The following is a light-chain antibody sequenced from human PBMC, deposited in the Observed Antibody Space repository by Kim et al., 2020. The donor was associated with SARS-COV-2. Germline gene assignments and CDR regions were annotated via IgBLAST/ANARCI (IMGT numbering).Light chain of an antibody. V-gene: IGKV1-5*01. Sequence: ASDGDRVTIPCRASQSMTRWFAWYQQKPGTAPKLLISDASTLQGGVPSRFSGSGSGTEFTLTITSLQPDDFATHYCQQYNLYPLTFGGGTKVDIK. J-gene: IGKJ4*01. CDR3: QQYNLYPLT. CDR2: DAS. CDR1: QSMTRW.